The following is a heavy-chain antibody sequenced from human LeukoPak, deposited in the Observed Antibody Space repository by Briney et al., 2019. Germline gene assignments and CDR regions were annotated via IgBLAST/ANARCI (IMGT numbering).Heavy chain of an antibody. CDR2: IYYSGST. J-gene: IGHJ4*02. D-gene: IGHD3-22*01. CDR1: GGSISSYY. Sequence: SETLSLTCTVSGGSISSYYWSWIRQPPGKGLEWIGYIYYSGSTNYNPSLKSRVTISADTSKNQFSLKLSSVTAADTAVYYCAGERDYYYDSSGHFDYWGQGTLVTVSS. CDR3: AGERDYYYDSSGHFDY. V-gene: IGHV4-59*01.